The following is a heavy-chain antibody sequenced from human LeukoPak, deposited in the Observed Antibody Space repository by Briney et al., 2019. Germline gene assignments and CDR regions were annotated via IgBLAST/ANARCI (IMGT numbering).Heavy chain of an antibody. D-gene: IGHD6-13*01. CDR3: ASGYSISWYVF. CDR2: IYPAYSDT. Sequence: GESLKISCKGAGYRLTSYWIGWVRQMPGKGLEWMGIIYPAYSDTRYSPSFQGRVIISADKSINTAYLQWSSLKASDTAVYYCASGYSISWYVFWGQGTLVTVSS. V-gene: IGHV5-51*01. CDR1: GYRLTSYW. J-gene: IGHJ4*02.